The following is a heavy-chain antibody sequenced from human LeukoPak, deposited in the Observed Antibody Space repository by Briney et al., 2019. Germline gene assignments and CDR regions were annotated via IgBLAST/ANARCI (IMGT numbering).Heavy chain of an antibody. V-gene: IGHV4-59*12. CDR2: IYYSGST. Sequence: PSETLSLTCTVSGGSISSYYWSWIRQPPGKGLEWIGSIYYSGSTYYNPSLKSRVTISVDTSKNQFSLKLSSVTAADTAVYYCARAVVVVAALGWFDPWGQGTLVTVSS. D-gene: IGHD2-15*01. CDR1: GGSISSYY. CDR3: ARAVVVVAALGWFDP. J-gene: IGHJ5*02.